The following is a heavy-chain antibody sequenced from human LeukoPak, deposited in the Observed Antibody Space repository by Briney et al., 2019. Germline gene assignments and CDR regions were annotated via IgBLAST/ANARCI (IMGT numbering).Heavy chain of an antibody. Sequence: YPSETLSLTCTVSGGSISSHYWSRIRQPPGKGLEWIGFIYYSGSTTYNPSLKSRVTISVDTSNSQFSLNLSSVTAADTAVYYCARLYNYGGDYWGQGTLVTVSS. CDR3: ARLYNYGGDY. D-gene: IGHD5-18*01. J-gene: IGHJ4*02. CDR1: GGSISSHY. CDR2: IYYSGST. V-gene: IGHV4-59*08.